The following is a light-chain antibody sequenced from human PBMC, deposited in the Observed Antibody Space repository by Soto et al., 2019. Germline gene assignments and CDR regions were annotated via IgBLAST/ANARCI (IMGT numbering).Light chain of an antibody. J-gene: IGKJ4*01. V-gene: IGKV3-15*01. CDR2: GAS. Sequence: EIVMTQSPATLSVSPGERATLSCRASQSISSNLAWYQQKPGQAPRLLISGASTRATGIPARFSGSGSGTDFTLTISSLQSEDFGFYYCQRYNNWPLTFGGGTKV. CDR3: QRYNNWPLT. CDR1: QSISSN.